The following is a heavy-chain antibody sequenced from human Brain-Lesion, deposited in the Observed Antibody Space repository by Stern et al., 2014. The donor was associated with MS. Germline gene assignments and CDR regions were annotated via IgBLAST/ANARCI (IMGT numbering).Heavy chain of an antibody. CDR1: GGSISSGNW. D-gene: IGHD1-26*01. CDR2: SYHSGIT. CDR3: ASNRGSGSFFDS. V-gene: IGHV4-4*02. J-gene: IGHJ4*02. Sequence: QVQLQESGPGLVKPSGTLSLTCAVSGGSISSGNWWSWVRQSPGKRLEWIGESYHSGITNYNPSLESRVSISIDKSKNQFSLKVYSLTAADTAVYYCASNRGSGSFFDSWGQGSLVTVSS.